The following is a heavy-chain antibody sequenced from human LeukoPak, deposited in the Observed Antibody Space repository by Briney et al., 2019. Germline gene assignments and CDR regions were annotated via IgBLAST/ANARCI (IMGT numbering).Heavy chain of an antibody. CDR2: ISSSGSTI. CDR1: GFTFSDYY. D-gene: IGHD4-17*01. Sequence: GGSPRLSCAASGFTFSDYYMSWIRQAPGKGLEWVSYISSSGSTIYYADSVKGRFTISRDNAKNSLYLQMNSLRAEDTAVYYCARDLVHGDRQDYWGQGTLVTVSS. J-gene: IGHJ4*02. CDR3: ARDLVHGDRQDY. V-gene: IGHV3-11*01.